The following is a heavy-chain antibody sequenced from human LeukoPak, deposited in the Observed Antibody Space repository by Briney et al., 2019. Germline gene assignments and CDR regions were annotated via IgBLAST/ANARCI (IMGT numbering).Heavy chain of an antibody. V-gene: IGHV3-48*04. CDR3: ARVSNYYDSSGYLYYFDY. Sequence: GGSLRLSCVGSGFTLSSYSMNWVRQAPGRGLEWVSYISSSGSTIYYADSVKGRFTISRDNAKNSLYLQMNSLRAEDTAVYYCARVSNYYDSSGYLYYFDYWGQGTLVTVSS. D-gene: IGHD3-22*01. CDR1: GFTLSSYS. CDR2: ISSSGSTI. J-gene: IGHJ4*02.